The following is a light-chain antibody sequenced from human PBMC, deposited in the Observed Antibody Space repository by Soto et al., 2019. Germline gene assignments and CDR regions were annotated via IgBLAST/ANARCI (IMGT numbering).Light chain of an antibody. CDR3: CSYAGIYTYV. CDR1: XXXVGEYIY. J-gene: IGLJ1*01. CDR2: DVS. Sequence: QSVLTQPRSVSGSPGQSVTISCTXTXXXVGEYIYVSWYQQHPGQAPKLIIYDVSQRPSGVPDRFSGSKSGNTAYLTISGLLAEDEADYHCCSYAGIYTYVFGTGTKLTVL. V-gene: IGLV2-11*01.